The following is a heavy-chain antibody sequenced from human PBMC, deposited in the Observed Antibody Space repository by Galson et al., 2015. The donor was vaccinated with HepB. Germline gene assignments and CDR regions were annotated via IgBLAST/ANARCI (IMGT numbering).Heavy chain of an antibody. J-gene: IGHJ4*02. CDR3: VQPVVPAAIRDY. CDR1: GFTFNSYA. D-gene: IGHD2-2*01. CDR2: ISGSGGNT. Sequence: SLRLSCAASGFTFNSYAMSWVRQAPGKGLEWVSLISGSGGNTYYADSVKGRFTISRDNSKNTLYLQMNSLRGEDTAVYYCVQPVVPAAIRDYWGQGTLVTVSS. V-gene: IGHV3-23*01.